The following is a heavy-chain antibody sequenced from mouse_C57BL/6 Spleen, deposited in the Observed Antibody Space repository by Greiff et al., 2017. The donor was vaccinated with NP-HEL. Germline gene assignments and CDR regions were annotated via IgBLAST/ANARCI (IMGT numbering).Heavy chain of an antibody. Sequence: VQLQQPGAELVRPGSSVKLSCKASGYTFTSYWMDWVKQRPGQGLEWIGNIYPSDSETHYNQKFKDKATLTVDKSSSTDYMQLSSLTSEDSAVYYGARSEGKGTWFAYWGQGTLVTVSA. V-gene: IGHV1-61*01. CDR3: ARSEGKGTWFAY. D-gene: IGHD1-3*01. J-gene: IGHJ3*01. CDR2: IYPSDSET. CDR1: GYTFTSYW.